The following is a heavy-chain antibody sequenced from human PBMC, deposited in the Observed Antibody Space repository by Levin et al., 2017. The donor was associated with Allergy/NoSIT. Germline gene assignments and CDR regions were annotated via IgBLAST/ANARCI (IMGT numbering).Heavy chain of an antibody. CDR1: GGSISSYY. J-gene: IGHJ6*03. V-gene: IGHV4-59*01. CDR2: IYYSGST. Sequence: PSETLSLTCTVSGGSISSYYWSWIRQPPGKGLEWIGYIYYSGSTNYNPSLKSRVTISVDTSKNQFSLKLSSVTAADTAVYYCARAIDDYYYYYYMDVWGKGTTVTVSS. CDR3: ARAIDDYYYYYYMDV.